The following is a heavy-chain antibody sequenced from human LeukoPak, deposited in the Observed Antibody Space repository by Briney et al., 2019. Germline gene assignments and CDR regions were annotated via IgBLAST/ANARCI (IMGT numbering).Heavy chain of an antibody. J-gene: IGHJ4*02. CDR2: ISSSSSYI. Sequence: GGSLRLSCAASGFTFSSYSMNWVRQAPGKGPEWVSSISSSSSYIYYADSVKGRFTISRDNAKNSLYLQMNSLRAEDTAVYYCARVVVTAILRYFDYWGQGTLVTVSS. CDR3: ARVVVTAILRYFDY. CDR1: GFTFSSYS. V-gene: IGHV3-21*01. D-gene: IGHD2-21*02.